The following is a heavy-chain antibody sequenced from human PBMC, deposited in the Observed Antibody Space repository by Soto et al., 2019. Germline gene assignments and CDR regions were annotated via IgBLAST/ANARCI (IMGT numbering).Heavy chain of an antibody. J-gene: IGHJ5*02. CDR2: IKQDGSEK. CDR3: ARESRFLEWLSLNWFDP. V-gene: IGHV3-7*01. D-gene: IGHD3-3*01. Sequence: GGSLRLSCAASGFSFSSYWMGWVRQAPGKGLEWVANIKQDGSEKYYVDSVKGRFTISRDNAKKSLYLQMNSLRDEDTAVYYCARESRFLEWLSLNWFDPWGQGTLVTVSS. CDR1: GFSFSSYW.